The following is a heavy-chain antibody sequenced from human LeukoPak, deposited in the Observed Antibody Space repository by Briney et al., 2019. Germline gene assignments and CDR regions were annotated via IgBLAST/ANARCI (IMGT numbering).Heavy chain of an antibody. D-gene: IGHD2/OR15-2a*01. CDR3: ARDLSHWYFDL. J-gene: IGHJ2*01. V-gene: IGHV4-59*01. CDR2: IYNTGST. Sequence: SETLSLTCTVSGGSISSYYWSWIRQPPGKGLEWIGYIYNTGSTNYNPSLKSRVTISVDTSKNQFSLKLSSVTAADTAVYYCARDLSHWYFDLWGQGTLVTVSS. CDR1: GGSISSYY.